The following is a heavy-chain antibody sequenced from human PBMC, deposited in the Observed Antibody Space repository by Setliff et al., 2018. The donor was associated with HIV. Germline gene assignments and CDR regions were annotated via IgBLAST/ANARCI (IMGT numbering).Heavy chain of an antibody. D-gene: IGHD3-22*01. CDR3: TGRTSGYHYVVY. CDR2: IYSDGTT. J-gene: IGHJ4*02. V-gene: IGHV3-66*01. CDR1: GFTVSSKY. Sequence: GGFLRLSCAASGFTVSSKYMTWVRQAPGKGLEGVSVIYSDGTTYYADSVKGRFTISRDNSKNTLYLQMDSLRGDDTAIYYCTGRTSGYHYVVYWGQGTLVTVSS.